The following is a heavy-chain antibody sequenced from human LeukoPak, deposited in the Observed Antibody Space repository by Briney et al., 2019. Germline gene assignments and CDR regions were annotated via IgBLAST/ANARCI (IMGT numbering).Heavy chain of an antibody. J-gene: IGHJ4*02. V-gene: IGHV3-7*01. CDR3: ARDRGRTWADY. D-gene: IGHD3-16*01. CDR2: INQDESER. Sequence: GGSLRLSCAAPGFTFSSYWMSWVRQAPGKGLEWVANINQDESERYYVDSVKGRFTISRDNAKNSLYLQMNSLRAEGTAVYYCARDRGRTWADYWGQGTLVTVSS. CDR1: GFTFSSYW.